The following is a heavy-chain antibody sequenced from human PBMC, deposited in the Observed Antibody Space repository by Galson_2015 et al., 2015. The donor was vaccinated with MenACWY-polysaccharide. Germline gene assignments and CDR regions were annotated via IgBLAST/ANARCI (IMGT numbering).Heavy chain of an antibody. CDR1: GFIFSSYA. CDR2: ISGGGDIT. V-gene: IGHV3-23*01. CDR3: AKDCSCRGDNCYHDGFDI. J-gene: IGHJ3*02. D-gene: IGHD2-15*01. Sequence: SLRLSCAASGFIFSSYAISWVRQAPGKGLEWVSGISGGGDITDYADSVKGRFTISRDNSKKTVYLQMNSLRAEDMAVYHCAKDCSCRGDNCYHDGFDIWGRGTMVIVSS.